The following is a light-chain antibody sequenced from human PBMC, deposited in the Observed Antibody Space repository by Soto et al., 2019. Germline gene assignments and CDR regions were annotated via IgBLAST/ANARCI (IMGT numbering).Light chain of an antibody. Sequence: QSALTQPRSVSGSPGQSVTISCTGTSSDVGAYNYVSWYQQHPDKAPKLMIYDVSKRPSGVPDRFSGSQSDNTASLTISGLQAEDEADYFCFSSAGRFSFVFGTGTKLTVL. CDR1: SSDVGAYNY. CDR3: FSSAGRFSFV. V-gene: IGLV2-11*01. CDR2: DVS. J-gene: IGLJ1*01.